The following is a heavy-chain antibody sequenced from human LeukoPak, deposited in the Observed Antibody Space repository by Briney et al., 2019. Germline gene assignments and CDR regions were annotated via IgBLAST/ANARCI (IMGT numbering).Heavy chain of an antibody. D-gene: IGHD6-19*01. J-gene: IGHJ3*01. CDR1: GGSISSSSYC. CDR2: IYYSGST. Sequence: SETLSLTCTVSGGSISSSSYCWGWIRQPPGKGLEWIGSIYYSGSTYYNPSLKSRVTISVDTSKNQFSLKLSSVTAADTAVYYCARGGVGAGTGAFDLWGQGTMVTVSS. CDR3: ARGGVGAGTGAFDL. V-gene: IGHV4-39*07.